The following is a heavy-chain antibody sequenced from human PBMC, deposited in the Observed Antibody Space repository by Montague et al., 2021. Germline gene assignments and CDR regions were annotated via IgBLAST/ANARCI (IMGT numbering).Heavy chain of an antibody. CDR1: GGSISSSSHY. Sequence: SETRSLTCIVSGGSISSSSHYWGWIRQPPGKGLEWIGSIYYSGSTYYNPSLKSRVTISVDTSKNQFSLKLSSVTAADTAVFYCARHSGDYTIFGVVIYYMDVWGKGTTVTVSS. CDR2: IYYSGST. V-gene: IGHV4-39*01. D-gene: IGHD3-3*01. J-gene: IGHJ6*03. CDR3: ARHSGDYTIFGVVIYYMDV.